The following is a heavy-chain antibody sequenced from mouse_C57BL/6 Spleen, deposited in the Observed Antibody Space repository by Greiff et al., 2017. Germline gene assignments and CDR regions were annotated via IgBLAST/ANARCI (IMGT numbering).Heavy chain of an antibody. V-gene: IGHV7-3*01. CDR2: IRNKANGYTT. D-gene: IGHD1-1*01. Sequence: DVKLVESGGGLVQPGGSLSLSCAASGFTFTDYYMSWVRQPPGKALEWLGFIRNKANGYTTEYSASVKGRFTISRDNSQSILYLQMNALRAEDSATYYCARYRSSSYDFDYWGQGTTLTVSS. J-gene: IGHJ2*01. CDR3: ARYRSSSYDFDY. CDR1: GFTFTDYY.